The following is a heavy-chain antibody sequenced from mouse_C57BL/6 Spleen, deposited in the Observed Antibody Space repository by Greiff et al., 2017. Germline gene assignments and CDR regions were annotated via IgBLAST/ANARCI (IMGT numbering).Heavy chain of an antibody. D-gene: IGHD2-2*01. CDR2: IYPGSGST. CDR3: ARLYYGYGECYFDV. CDR1: GYTFTSYW. V-gene: IGHV1-55*01. J-gene: IGHJ1*03. Sequence: QVQLQQPGAELVKPGASVKMSCKASGYTFTSYWITWVKQRPGQGLEWIGDIYPGSGSTNYNETFKSKATLTVDTSSSTAYMQRSSLTSEDSAVYYCARLYYGYGECYFDVWGTGTTVTVSA.